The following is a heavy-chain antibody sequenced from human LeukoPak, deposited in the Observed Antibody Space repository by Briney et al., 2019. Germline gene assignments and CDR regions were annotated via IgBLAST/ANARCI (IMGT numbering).Heavy chain of an antibody. CDR2: ISSSGTTM. J-gene: IGHJ4*02. D-gene: IGHD2-2*01. V-gene: IGHV3-48*01. Sequence: GGSLRLSCAASGFTFSSYSMNWVRQAPGKGLEWVSYISSSGTTMYYADSVKGRFTISRDNAKNSLYLQMYSLGAEDTAVYYCATYCSSADCYAPPPYWGQGTLVTVSS. CDR3: ATYCSSADCYAPPPY. CDR1: GFTFSSYS.